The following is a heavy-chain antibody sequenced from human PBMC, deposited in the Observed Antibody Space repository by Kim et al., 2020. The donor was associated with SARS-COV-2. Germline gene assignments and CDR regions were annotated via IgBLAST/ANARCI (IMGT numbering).Heavy chain of an antibody. CDR2: MYYSGNP. CDR1: GVSVTSGAYY. J-gene: IGHJ6*03. Sequence: SETLSLTCSVSGVSVTSGAYYWNWIRQHPGKGLEWIGHMYYSGNPYYTPSLRSRVTMSVDTSKNQFSLRLSSVTAADTAVYYCASDFVNSKWSMDFWDKGTLVTVSS. D-gene: IGHD4-4*01. V-gene: IGHV4-31*03. CDR3: ASDFVNSKWSMDF.